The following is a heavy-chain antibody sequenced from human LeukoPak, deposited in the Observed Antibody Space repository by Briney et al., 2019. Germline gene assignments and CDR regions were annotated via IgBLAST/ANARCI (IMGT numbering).Heavy chain of an antibody. CDR1: GYTLTGYY. Sequence: ASVKVSCKASGYTLTGYYMHWVRQAPGQGLEWMGWINPNSGGTNYAQKFQGRVTMTRDTSISTAYMELSRLRSDDTAVCYCARDPPIAARAPFDYWGQGTLVTVSS. CDR2: INPNSGGT. CDR3: ARDPPIAARAPFDY. D-gene: IGHD6-6*01. V-gene: IGHV1-2*02. J-gene: IGHJ4*02.